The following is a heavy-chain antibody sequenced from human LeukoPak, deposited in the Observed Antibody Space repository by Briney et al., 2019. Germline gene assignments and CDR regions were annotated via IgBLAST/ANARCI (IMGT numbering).Heavy chain of an antibody. Sequence: ASVKVSCKASGYTFTGYYMHWVRQAPGQGLEWMGWINPNSGGTNYAQKFQGRVTMTRDTSISTAYMELSRLRSDDTAVYYCARDAGGRRHPGEYYCDSSGYALDWGQGTLVTVSS. V-gene: IGHV1-2*02. J-gene: IGHJ4*02. CDR2: INPNSGGT. CDR1: GYTFTGYY. D-gene: IGHD3-22*01. CDR3: ARDAGGRRHPGEYYCDSSGYALD.